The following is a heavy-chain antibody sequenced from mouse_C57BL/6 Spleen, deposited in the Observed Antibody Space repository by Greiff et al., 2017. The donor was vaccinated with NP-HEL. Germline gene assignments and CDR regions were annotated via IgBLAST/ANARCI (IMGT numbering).Heavy chain of an antibody. J-gene: IGHJ1*03. CDR3: ANRCLYDVYDLYFDV. D-gene: IGHD2-3*01. CDR1: GYTFTSYW. CDR2: IDPADSYT. Sequence: VQLQQPGAELVRPGTSVKLSCKASGYTFTSYWMDWVKQGPGQGLEWIGVIDPADSYTNYNQKFKGKATLTVDTSTSTAYMQLSSLTSEDSAVYSCANRCLYDVYDLYFDVWGTGPTVTVAS. V-gene: IGHV1-59*01.